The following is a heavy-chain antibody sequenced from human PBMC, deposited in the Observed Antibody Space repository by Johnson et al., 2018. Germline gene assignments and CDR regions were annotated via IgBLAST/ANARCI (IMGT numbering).Heavy chain of an antibody. D-gene: IGHD2-15*01. CDR1: GFTFSSHG. CDR2: IWSDGSKK. V-gene: IGHV3-33*01. J-gene: IGHJ1*01. CDR3: ARDRGDCSGGSCWGYFQH. Sequence: QVQLVESGGGVVQPGRSRRLSCAASGFTFSSHGMHWVHQAPGKGLEWVAVIWSDGSKKYYADSVKGRFTVSRDNSKNTLYLQMDSQRAEDTAIYYCARDRGDCSGGSCWGYFQHWGQGTLVTVSS.